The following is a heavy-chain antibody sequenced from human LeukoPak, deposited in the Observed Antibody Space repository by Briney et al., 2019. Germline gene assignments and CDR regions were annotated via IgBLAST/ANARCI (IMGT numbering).Heavy chain of an antibody. CDR3: ARGQWLVRYLDY. J-gene: IGHJ4*02. CDR2: IYYSGST. D-gene: IGHD6-19*01. Sequence: PSETLSLTCTVSGGSISSSSYYWGWIRQPPGKGLEWIGSIYYSGSTYYNPSLKSRVTISVDTSKNQFSLKLSSVTAADTAVYYCARGQWLVRYLDYWGQGTLVTVSS. CDR1: GGSISSSSYY. V-gene: IGHV4-39*07.